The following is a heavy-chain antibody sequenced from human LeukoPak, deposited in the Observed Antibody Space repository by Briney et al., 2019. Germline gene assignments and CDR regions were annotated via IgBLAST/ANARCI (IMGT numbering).Heavy chain of an antibody. CDR3: ARDKRKDDEMATTLSFDY. V-gene: IGHV3-21*01. CDR1: GFTFSSYT. Sequence: GGSLRLSCAASGFTFSSYTMNWVRQAPGKGPEWVSSITSSSSYIYYADSVKGRFTISRDNARNSLYLQMNSLRAEDTAVYYCARDKRKDDEMATTLSFDYWGQGTLVTVSS. D-gene: IGHD5-24*01. CDR2: ITSSSSYI. J-gene: IGHJ4*02.